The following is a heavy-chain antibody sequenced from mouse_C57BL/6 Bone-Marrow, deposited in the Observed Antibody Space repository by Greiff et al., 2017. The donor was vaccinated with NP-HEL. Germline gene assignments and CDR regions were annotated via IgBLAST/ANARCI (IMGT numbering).Heavy chain of an antibody. J-gene: IGHJ2*01. D-gene: IGHD2-2*01. V-gene: IGHV1-82*01. CDR3: ARWLRHYFDY. Sequence: VHLVESGPELVKPGASVKISCKASGYAFSSSWMNWVKQRPGKGLEWIGRIYPGDGDTKYNGKFKGKATLTADKSSSTAYMQLSSLTSEDSAVYFCARWLRHYFDYWGQGTTLTVSS. CDR1: GYAFSSSW. CDR2: IYPGDGDT.